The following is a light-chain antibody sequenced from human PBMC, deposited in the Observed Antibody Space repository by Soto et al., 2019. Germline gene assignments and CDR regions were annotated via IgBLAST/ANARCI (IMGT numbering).Light chain of an antibody. V-gene: IGLV4-60*02. CDR2: VEDSGTY. CDR1: SGHSSYI. CDR3: ETWDSNTRV. Sequence: QLVLTQSSSASASLGSSVKLTCTLSSGHSSYIIAWHQQQPGKAPRFLMRVEDSGTYNKGSGVPDRFSGSTSGADRSLTISNPQVEDEADYYCETWDSNTRVFGGGTKLTVL. J-gene: IGLJ3*02.